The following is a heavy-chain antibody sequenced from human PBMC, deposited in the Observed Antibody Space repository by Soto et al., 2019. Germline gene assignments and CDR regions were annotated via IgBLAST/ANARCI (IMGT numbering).Heavy chain of an antibody. J-gene: IGHJ6*02. Sequence: QVQLVESGGGVVQPGRSLRLSCAASGFTFSSYGMHWVRQAPGKGLEWVAVIWYDGSNKYYADSVKGRFTISRDNSKNTLDKQMNSLRAEDTAVYYCARASSGSYGMDVWGQGTTVTVSS. CDR1: GFTFSSYG. D-gene: IGHD1-26*01. V-gene: IGHV3-33*01. CDR3: ARASSGSYGMDV. CDR2: IWYDGSNK.